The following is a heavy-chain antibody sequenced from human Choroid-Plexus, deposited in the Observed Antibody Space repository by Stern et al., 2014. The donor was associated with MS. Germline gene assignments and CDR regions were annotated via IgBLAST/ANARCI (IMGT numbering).Heavy chain of an antibody. V-gene: IGHV3-30*18. CDR2: VAYDGSYK. J-gene: IGHJ4*02. CDR1: GFTFGSCA. Sequence: QVQLVQSGGGVVKPGRPLRLSCVASGFTFGSCAMHWVRQAPGKGMEWGAGVAYDGSYKYYAASVNGLFTISRDNSQNTLYMQMSSLRPEDTAVYYSAKDRPYLTSFFSHWGQGSLVTVSS. D-gene: IGHD6-6*01. CDR3: AKDRPYLTSFFSH.